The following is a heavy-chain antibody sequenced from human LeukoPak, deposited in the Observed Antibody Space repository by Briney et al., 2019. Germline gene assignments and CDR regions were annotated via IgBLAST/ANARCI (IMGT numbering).Heavy chain of an antibody. CDR2: INHSGST. CDR3: ARGPLAYCGGDCQPRYYYYYGMDV. J-gene: IGHJ6*02. V-gene: IGHV4-34*01. D-gene: IGHD2-21*02. CDR1: GGSFSGYY. Sequence: SETLSLTCAVYGGSFSGYYWSWIRQPPGKGLEWIGEINHSGSTNYNPSLKSRVTISVDTFKNQFSLKLSSVTAADTAVYYCARGPLAYCGGDCQPRYYYYYGMDVWGQGTTVTVSS.